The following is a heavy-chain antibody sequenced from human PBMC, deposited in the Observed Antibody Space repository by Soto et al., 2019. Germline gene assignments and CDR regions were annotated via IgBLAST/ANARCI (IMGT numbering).Heavy chain of an antibody. D-gene: IGHD3-3*01. CDR2: IYYTGTS. V-gene: IGHV4-59*08. Sequence: SETLSLTSTVSGGSIRNNYWSWIRQPPGKGLEWVGYIYYTGTSKYNPSLKSRVTISVDSSKNQFSLKLDSVTAADTAVYYCARLGGYYQAFDNWGQGTLVTVSS. CDR1: GGSIRNNY. CDR3: ARLGGYYQAFDN. J-gene: IGHJ4*02.